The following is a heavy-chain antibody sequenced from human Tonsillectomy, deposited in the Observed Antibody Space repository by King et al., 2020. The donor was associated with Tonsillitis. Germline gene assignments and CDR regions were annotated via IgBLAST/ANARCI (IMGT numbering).Heavy chain of an antibody. CDR1: GFTFSSYA. CDR2: IYSGGSST. J-gene: IGHJ4*02. V-gene: IGHV3-23*03. D-gene: IGHD3-10*01. Sequence: VQLVQSGGGLVQPGGSLRLSCAASGFTFSSYAMSWVRQAPGKGLEWVSVIYSGGSSTYYADSVKGRFTISRDNSKNTLYLQMNSLGAEDTAVYYCAKVMVRGVILSFFDYWGQGTLVTVSS. CDR3: AKVMVRGVILSFFDY.